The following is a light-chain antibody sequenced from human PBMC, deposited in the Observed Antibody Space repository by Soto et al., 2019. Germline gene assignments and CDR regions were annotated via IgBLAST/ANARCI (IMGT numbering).Light chain of an antibody. J-gene: IGKJ2*01. CDR1: QSISSY. V-gene: IGKV1-39*01. CDR3: QQSFNTLPYT. Sequence: DIQMDQSPSSLSASVGDRVTITCRASQSISSYLNWYQQRPGTAPKLLIHTASSLESEVPSRFSGSGSGTHFTLPITRLQPEDFATYYCQQSFNTLPYTFGQGTKLE. CDR2: TAS.